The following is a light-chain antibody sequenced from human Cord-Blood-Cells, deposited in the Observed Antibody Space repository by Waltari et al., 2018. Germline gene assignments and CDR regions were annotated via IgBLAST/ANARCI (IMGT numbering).Light chain of an antibody. Sequence: IQMTQSQSSLSVSVGDRVPITCRASQSISSYLNWYQQKQGKAPKLLIYDASSLQSGVPSRFSCSGSGTDFTLTISSLQPEVFATYYWQQSYSTPLTVGGGTKVEIK. CDR2: DAS. CDR3: QQSYSTPLT. V-gene: IGKV1-39*01. CDR1: QSISSY. J-gene: IGKJ4*01.